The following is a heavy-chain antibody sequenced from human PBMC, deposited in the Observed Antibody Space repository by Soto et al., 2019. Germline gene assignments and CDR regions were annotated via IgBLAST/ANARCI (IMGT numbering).Heavy chain of an antibody. Sequence: PGGSLRLSCAASGFTFSSYAMTWVRQAPGKGLEWVSGISGTGVLMYYADSVKGRFSVSRDNSKNTLYLQMNSLGVEDTALYYCTKTRYSSGWKEDNWGQGTLVTVSS. CDR3: TKTRYSSGWKEDN. V-gene: IGHV3-23*01. CDR2: ISGTGVLM. J-gene: IGHJ4*02. CDR1: GFTFSSYA. D-gene: IGHD6-19*01.